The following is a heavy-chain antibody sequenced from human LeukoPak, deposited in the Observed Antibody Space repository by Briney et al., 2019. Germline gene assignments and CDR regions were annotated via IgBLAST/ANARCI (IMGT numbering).Heavy chain of an antibody. CDR3: ASHPRPYYGSGEGYFDY. CDR2: IYYSGST. Sequence: PSETLSLTCTVSGGSISSYYWSWIRQPPGKGLEWIGYIYYSGSTNYNPSLKSRVTISVDTSKNQFSLKLSSVTAADTAVYYCASHPRPYYGSGEGYFDYWGQGTLVTVSS. D-gene: IGHD3-10*01. V-gene: IGHV4-59*01. J-gene: IGHJ4*02. CDR1: GGSISSYY.